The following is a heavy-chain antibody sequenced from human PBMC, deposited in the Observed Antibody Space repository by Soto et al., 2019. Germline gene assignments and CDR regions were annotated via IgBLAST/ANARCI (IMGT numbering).Heavy chain of an antibody. V-gene: IGHV1-46*01. CDR3: ARETSCTNAVCLGASDY. CDR2: MNPSGDAT. CDR1: GYTFGSYY. J-gene: IGHJ4*02. Sequence: ASLNVYRKASGYTFGSYYIPWVRQAPVQGLQWMGIMNPSGDATSYARDFQGRVTVTRDTSTSTVYMELTSLRSEDTAVYYCARETSCTNAVCLGASDYWGQGTPVTVSS. D-gene: IGHD2-8*01.